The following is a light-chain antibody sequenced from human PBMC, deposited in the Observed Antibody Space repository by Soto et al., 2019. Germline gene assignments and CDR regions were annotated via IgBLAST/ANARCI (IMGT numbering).Light chain of an antibody. CDR3: SSYAGGTNGT. V-gene: IGLV2-8*01. Sequence: QSALTHPPSASGSPGQSVTISCTGTSSDVGDYHDVSWYQQHPGQAPKLMIYEVSKRPSGVPDRFSGSKSGNTASLTVSGHKAEEAADYDFSSYAGGTNGTFGTGTKVTVL. CDR2: EVS. CDR1: SSDVGDYHD. J-gene: IGLJ1*01.